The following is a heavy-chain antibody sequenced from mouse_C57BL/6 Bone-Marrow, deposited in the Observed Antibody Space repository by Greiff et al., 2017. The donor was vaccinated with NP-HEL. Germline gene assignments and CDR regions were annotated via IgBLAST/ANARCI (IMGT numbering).Heavy chain of an antibody. CDR2: ISGGGGNT. V-gene: IGHV5-9*01. J-gene: IGHJ3*01. Sequence: EVKLVESGGGLVKPGGSLKLSCAASGFTFSSYTMSWVRQTPEKRLEWVATISGGGGNTYYPDSVKGRFPISRDNAKTTLYLQMSSLRSEDTALYYCARIYYYGSSPFAYWGQGTLVTVSA. CDR1: GFTFSSYT. CDR3: ARIYYYGSSPFAY. D-gene: IGHD1-1*01.